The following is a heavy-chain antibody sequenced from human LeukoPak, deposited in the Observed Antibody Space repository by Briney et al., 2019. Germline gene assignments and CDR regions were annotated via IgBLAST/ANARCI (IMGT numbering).Heavy chain of an antibody. J-gene: IGHJ4*02. CDR2: IYVGDSGT. V-gene: IGHV5-51*01. Sequence: GESLKISCQGSGYTFTKYWIGWVRQMPGKGLEWMGIIYVGDSGTRYSPSFQGQVTISADKSISTAYLQWSSLKASDTAMYYCARLVDIVATVDYWGQGTLVTVSS. D-gene: IGHD5-12*01. CDR3: ARLVDIVATVDY. CDR1: GYTFTKYW.